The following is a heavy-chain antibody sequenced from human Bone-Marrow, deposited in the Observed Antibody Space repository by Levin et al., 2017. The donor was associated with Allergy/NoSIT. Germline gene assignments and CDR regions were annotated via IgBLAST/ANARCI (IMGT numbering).Heavy chain of an antibody. CDR1: GGSIRSGDYY. CDR2: IYNSGSA. D-gene: IGHD1-14*01. V-gene: IGHV4-30-4*01. J-gene: IGHJ4*02. Sequence: SQTLSLTCTVSGGSIRSGDYYWPWIRQPPGKGLEWIGYIYNSGSAYYNASLKSRLTISLDTAKNQFSLNLSSVTGADTAVYYCARATTWAPQIDDWGRGTLVTVSS. CDR3: ARATTWAPQIDD.